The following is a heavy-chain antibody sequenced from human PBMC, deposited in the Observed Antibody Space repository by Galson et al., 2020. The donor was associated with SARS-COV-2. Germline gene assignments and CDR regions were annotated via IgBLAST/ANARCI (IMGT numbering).Heavy chain of an antibody. Sequence: SQTLSLTCTVSGGSISSYYWSWIRQPPGKGLEWIGYIYYSGSTNYNHPLKSRVTISVDTSKNQFSLNLSCLTAADTAVYYCARERKIRYFDWSPGGDYYCGMDVWGQGTTVTVSS. V-gene: IGHV4-59*13. CDR2: IYYSGST. D-gene: IGHD3-9*01. CDR3: ARERKIRYFDWSPGGDYYCGMDV. J-gene: IGHJ6*02. CDR1: GGSISSYY.